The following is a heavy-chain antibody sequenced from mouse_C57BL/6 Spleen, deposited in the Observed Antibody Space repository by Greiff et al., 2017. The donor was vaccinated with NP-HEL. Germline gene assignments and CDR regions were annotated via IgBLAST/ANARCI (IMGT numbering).Heavy chain of an antibody. CDR1: GFTFSSYA. Sequence: EVKLVESGGGLVKPGGSLKLSFAASGFTFSSYAMSWVRQTPEKRLEWVATISDGGSYTYFPDNVKGRFTISRDNAKNNLYLQMSHLKSEDTAMYYCARDTYGRSAMDYWGQGTSVTVSS. V-gene: IGHV5-4*01. CDR3: ARDTYGRSAMDY. CDR2: ISDGGSYT. D-gene: IGHD1-1*01. J-gene: IGHJ4*01.